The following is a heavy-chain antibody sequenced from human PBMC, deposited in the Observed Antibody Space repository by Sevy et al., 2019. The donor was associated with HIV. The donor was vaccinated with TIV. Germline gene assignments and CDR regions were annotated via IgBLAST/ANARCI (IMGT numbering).Heavy chain of an antibody. V-gene: IGHV3-30*04. D-gene: IGHD3-10*01. CDR1: GFTFSSYA. CDR2: ISHDGGGK. J-gene: IGHJ4*02. Sequence: GGSLRLSCATSGFTFSSYAMHWVRQAPGKGLERVAVISHDGGGKFYADSVKGRFTISRDNSRSTLDLQVNSLRAEDTAVYYCARERGESLLNGSPLDYWGQGTRVTVSS. CDR3: ARERGESLLNGSPLDY.